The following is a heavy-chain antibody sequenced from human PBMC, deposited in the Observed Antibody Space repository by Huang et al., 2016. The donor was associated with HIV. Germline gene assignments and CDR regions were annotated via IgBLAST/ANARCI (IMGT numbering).Heavy chain of an antibody. D-gene: IGHD3-22*01. Sequence: QLQLQESGPVLVKPSETLSLTCTVSGGSISTDNSDWGWIRQPPGQGLDWSGPIYYRGTATYNPSLQSRVTMSVDTSKNQFSLSVSSVAAADTAMYASGFHIDYWGQGTLVTVSS. CDR2: IYYRGTA. J-gene: IGHJ4*02. CDR1: GGSISTDNSD. V-gene: IGHV4-39*01. CDR3: GFHIDY.